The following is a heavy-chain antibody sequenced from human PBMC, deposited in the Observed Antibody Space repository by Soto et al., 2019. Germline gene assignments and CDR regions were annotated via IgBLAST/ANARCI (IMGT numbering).Heavy chain of an antibody. V-gene: IGHV1-18*01. CDR2: ISAYNGNT. Sequence: QVQLVQSGAEVKKPGASVKVSCKASGYTFTSYGISWVRQAPGRGLEWMGWISAYNGNTNYAQKLQGRVTMTTDTSTSTAYMELRSLRSDDTAVYYCARDKKDIVVVVAATPNWFDPWGQGTLVTVSS. CDR3: ARDKKDIVVVVAATPNWFDP. CDR1: GYTFTSYG. J-gene: IGHJ5*02. D-gene: IGHD2-15*01.